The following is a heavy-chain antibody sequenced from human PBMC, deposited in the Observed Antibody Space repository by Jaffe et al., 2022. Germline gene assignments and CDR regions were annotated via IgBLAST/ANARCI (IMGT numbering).Heavy chain of an antibody. J-gene: IGHJ3*02. D-gene: IGHD1-26*01. CDR3: AKVRGATSGRVTLNAYDI. V-gene: IGHV3-9*01. CDR1: GLIFDDYA. CDR2: ISWNSATI. Sequence: EVQLVESGGGLVQPGRSLRLSCAASGLIFDDYAMHWVRQAPGKGLEWVSGISWNSATIAYADSVKGRFTISRDNARNSLYLQMNSLRTEDTALYYCAKVRGATSGRVTLNAYDIWGQGTMVTVSS.